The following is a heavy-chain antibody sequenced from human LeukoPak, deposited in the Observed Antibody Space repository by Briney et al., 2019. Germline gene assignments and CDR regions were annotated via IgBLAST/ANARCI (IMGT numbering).Heavy chain of an antibody. CDR3: AKACHYVPAVVANWFDP. CDR2: ISGSGRST. CDR1: GFIFSSFA. D-gene: IGHD2-2*01. J-gene: IGHJ5*02. Sequence: GGSLRLSCAASGFIFSSFAMGWVRQSPGKGLEWVSAISGSGRSTYYTDSVKGRFTISRDNSKNTLYLQMTSLRAEDTAIYYCAKACHYVPAVVANWFDPWGQGTLVTVSS. V-gene: IGHV3-23*01.